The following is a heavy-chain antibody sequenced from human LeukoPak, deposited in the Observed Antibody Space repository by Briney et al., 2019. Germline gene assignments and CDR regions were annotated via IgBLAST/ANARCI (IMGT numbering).Heavy chain of an antibody. CDR3: ARGLLLWFGHAGDAFDI. V-gene: IGHV3-7*03. Sequence: GGSLRLSCAASGFSIRTYWMSWVRQAPGKGLGWVANIKQDGSEKNSVDSVKGRFTISRDNSKNTLYLQMNSLRAEDTAVYYCARGLLLWFGHAGDAFDIWGQGTMVTVSS. J-gene: IGHJ3*02. D-gene: IGHD3-10*01. CDR1: GFSIRTYW. CDR2: IKQDGSEK.